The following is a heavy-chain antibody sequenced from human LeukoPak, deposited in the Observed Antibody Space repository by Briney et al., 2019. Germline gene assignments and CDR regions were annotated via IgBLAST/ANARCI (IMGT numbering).Heavy chain of an antibody. J-gene: IGHJ4*02. Sequence: SETLSLTCAVYGGSFSGYYWSWIRQPPGKGLEWIGEINHSGSTNYNPSLKSRVTISVDTSKNQFSLKLSPVTAADTAVYYCARGRDGYRSGFDYWGQGTLVTVSS. CDR2: INHSGST. CDR1: GGSFSGYY. D-gene: IGHD5-24*01. CDR3: ARGRDGYRSGFDY. V-gene: IGHV4-34*01.